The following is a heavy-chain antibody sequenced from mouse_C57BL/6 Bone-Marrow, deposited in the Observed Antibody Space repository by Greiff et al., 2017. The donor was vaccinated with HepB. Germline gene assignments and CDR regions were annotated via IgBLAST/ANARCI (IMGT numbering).Heavy chain of an antibody. D-gene: IGHD2-4*01. J-gene: IGHJ4*01. CDR1: GFSLTSYG. V-gene: IGHV2-6*01. CDR3: AIIYYDYDGYYAMDY. Sequence: VKLMESGPGLVAPSQSLSITCTVSGFSLTSYGVDWVRQSPGKGLEWLGVIWGVGSTNYNSARKSRLSISKDNTKSQVFLKMNSLQTDDTAMYYCAIIYYDYDGYYAMDYWGQGTSVTVSS. CDR2: IWGVGST.